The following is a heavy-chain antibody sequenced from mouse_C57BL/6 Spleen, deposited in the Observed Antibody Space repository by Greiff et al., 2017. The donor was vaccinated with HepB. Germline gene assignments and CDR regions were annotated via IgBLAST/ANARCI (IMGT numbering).Heavy chain of an antibody. CDR1: GYTFTNYW. CDR3: ARGYEGAMDY. CDR2: IYPGGGYT. Sequence: QVHVKQSGAELVRPGTSVKMSCKASGYTFTNYWIGWAKQRPGHGLEWIGDIYPGGGYTNYNEKFKGKATLTADKSSSTAYMQFSSLTSEDSAIYYCARGYEGAMDYWGQGTSVTVSS. D-gene: IGHD1-2*01. V-gene: IGHV1-63*01. J-gene: IGHJ4*01.